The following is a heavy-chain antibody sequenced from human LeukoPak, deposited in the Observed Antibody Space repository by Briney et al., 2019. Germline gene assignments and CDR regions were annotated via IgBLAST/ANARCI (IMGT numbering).Heavy chain of an antibody. D-gene: IGHD1-26*01. Sequence: ASVTVSFTASGYTFTVYYMHWVRQAHGQGNEWMGWINPNSGGTNYAQKFQGRVTMTSDTSISTAYMELSRLRSDDTAVYYCVRDPSEVGALWGQGSLVTVSS. CDR1: GYTFTVYY. CDR2: INPNSGGT. J-gene: IGHJ4*02. CDR3: VRDPSEVGAL. V-gene: IGHV1-2*02.